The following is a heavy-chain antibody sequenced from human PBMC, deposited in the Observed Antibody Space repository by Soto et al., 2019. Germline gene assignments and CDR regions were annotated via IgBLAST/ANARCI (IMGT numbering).Heavy chain of an antibody. CDR2: ISYGGVNK. D-gene: IGHD6-19*01. Sequence: GGSLRLSCAASRFNFSAYGMHWVRQAPGKGLEWVAGISYGGVNKFYSASMKGRLTVSGDNAKNTFYLQMNSLRPADTALYYCAKARYASGWSGLDTWGQGAQVTVS. CDR1: RFNFSAYG. V-gene: IGHV3-30*18. CDR3: AKARYASGWSGLDT. J-gene: IGHJ5*02.